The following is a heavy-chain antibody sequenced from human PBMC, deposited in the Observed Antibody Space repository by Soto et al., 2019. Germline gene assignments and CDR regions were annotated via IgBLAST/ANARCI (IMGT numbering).Heavy chain of an antibody. CDR1: GYTFTGYY. CDR2: INPNSGGT. CDR3: ARAYYYDSLYYFDY. D-gene: IGHD3-22*01. J-gene: IGHJ4*02. V-gene: IGHV1-2*04. Sequence: ASVKVSCKASGYTFTGYYMHWVRQAPGQGLEWMGWINPNSGGTNYAQKFQGWVTMTRDTSISTAYMELSRLRSDDTAVYYCARAYYYDSLYYFDYWGQGILVTVS.